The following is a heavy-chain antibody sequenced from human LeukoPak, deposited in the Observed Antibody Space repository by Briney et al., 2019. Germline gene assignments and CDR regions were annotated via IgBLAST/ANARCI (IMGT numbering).Heavy chain of an antibody. Sequence: GGSLRLSCAASGFTFINAWMSWVRQAPGRGLEWVGRIKSNTDGGTADHGTPVKGRFIISRDDSKNTLYLQMNSLKPEDTAVYFCSTVGPSGSHYPLDSWGQGTLVTVSS. CDR3: STVGPSGSHYPLDS. CDR1: GFTFINAW. J-gene: IGHJ4*02. D-gene: IGHD3-10*01. CDR2: IKSNTDGGTA. V-gene: IGHV3-15*01.